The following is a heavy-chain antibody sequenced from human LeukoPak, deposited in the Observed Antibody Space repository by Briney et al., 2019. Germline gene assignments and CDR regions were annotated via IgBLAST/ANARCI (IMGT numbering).Heavy chain of an antibody. V-gene: IGHV4-59*01. CDR3: ARVYSGWHGVPNYYFDY. CDR1: GGSISSYY. J-gene: IGHJ4*02. CDR2: IYYSGST. Sequence: PSETLSLTCTVSGGSISSYYWSWIRQPPGKGLEWIGYIYYSGSTNYNPSLKSRVTISVDTSKNQFSLKLSSVTAADTAVYYCARVYSGWHGVPNYYFDYWGQGTLVTVSS. D-gene: IGHD6-19*01.